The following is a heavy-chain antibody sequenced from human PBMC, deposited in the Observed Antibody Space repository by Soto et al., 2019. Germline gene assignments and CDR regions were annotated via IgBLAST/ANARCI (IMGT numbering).Heavy chain of an antibody. Sequence: GGSLRLSCAASGFTFSSYGMHWVRQAPGKGLEWVAVIWYDGSNKYYADSVKGRFTISRDNSKNTLYLQMNSLRAEDTAVYYCARSLVGPYGDFDYWGQGTLVTVSS. CDR1: GFTFSSYG. CDR3: ARSLVGPYGDFDY. J-gene: IGHJ4*02. D-gene: IGHD4-17*01. CDR2: IWYDGSNK. V-gene: IGHV3-33*01.